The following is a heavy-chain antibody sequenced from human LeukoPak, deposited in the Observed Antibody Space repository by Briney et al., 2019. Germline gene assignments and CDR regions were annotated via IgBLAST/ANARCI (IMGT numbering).Heavy chain of an antibody. CDR3: AVSAVVYAALDY. CDR2: ISWNSGSI. D-gene: IGHD2-8*02. CDR1: GFTFDDYA. Sequence: QPGRSLRLSCAASGFTFDDYAMHWVRQAPGKGLEWVSGISWNSGSIDYADSVKGRFTISRDNAKNSLYLQMNSLRAEDTALYYCAVSAVVYAALDYWGQGTLVTVSS. J-gene: IGHJ4*02. V-gene: IGHV3-9*01.